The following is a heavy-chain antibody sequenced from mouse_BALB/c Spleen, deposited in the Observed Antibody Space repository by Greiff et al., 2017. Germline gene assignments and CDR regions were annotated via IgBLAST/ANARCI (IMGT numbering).Heavy chain of an antibody. CDR2: IRNKANGYTT. V-gene: IGHV7-3*02. D-gene: IGHD1-2*01. J-gene: IGHJ2*01. CDR3: AGDWATAPYYFDY. CDR1: GFTFTDYY. Sequence: EVQGVESGGGLVQPGGSLRLSCATSGFTFTDYYMSWVRQPPGKALEWLGVIRNKANGYTTEYSASVKGRFTISRDNSQSILYLQMNTLSAEDSATADYAGDWATAPYYFDYWGQGTTLTVSS.